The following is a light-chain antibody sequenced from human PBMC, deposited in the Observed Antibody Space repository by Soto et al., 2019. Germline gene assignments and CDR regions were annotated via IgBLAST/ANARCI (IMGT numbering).Light chain of an antibody. Sequence: EIVMMQSPATLSVSPGERVTLSCRASQSVSSNLAWYQQKSGQAPRLLIYGASTMATGIPARFSGSGSGTEFTLTISSLQSEDCAIYYCQQYNNWPPVTFGQGTRLEIK. CDR3: QQYNNWPPVT. CDR1: QSVSSN. J-gene: IGKJ5*01. CDR2: GAS. V-gene: IGKV3-15*01.